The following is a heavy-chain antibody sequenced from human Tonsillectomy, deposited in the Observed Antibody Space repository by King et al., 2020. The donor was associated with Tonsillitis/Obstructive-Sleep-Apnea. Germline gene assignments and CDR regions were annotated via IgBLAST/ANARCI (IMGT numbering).Heavy chain of an antibody. D-gene: IGHD2-21*02. V-gene: IGHV4-39*01. CDR1: GGSIRSSSNY. J-gene: IGHJ4*02. CDR2: IYYSGST. Sequence: QLQESGPGLVKPSETLSLTCTVSGGSIRSSSNYWGWIRQPPGKGLEWIGSIYYSGSTYYRPSLKSRVTISADTSKNQFSLKLSSLTAADTAVYYCARHDGPYCGGDCYFGTHYWGQGTLVTVSS. CDR3: ARHDGPYCGGDCYFGTHY.